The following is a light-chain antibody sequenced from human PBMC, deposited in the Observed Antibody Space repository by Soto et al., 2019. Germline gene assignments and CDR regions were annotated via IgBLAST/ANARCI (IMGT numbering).Light chain of an antibody. J-gene: IGLJ2*01. CDR2: DVN. Sequence: QSVLTQPASVSGSPGQSITISCTGTSSDVGGYNYVSWCQQHPGKAPKLMIYDVNTRPSGVSNRFSGSKSGNTASLTISGLQAEDEADYYCSSYTSSISFGGGTKLTVL. CDR1: SSDVGGYNY. CDR3: SSYTSSIS. V-gene: IGLV2-14*01.